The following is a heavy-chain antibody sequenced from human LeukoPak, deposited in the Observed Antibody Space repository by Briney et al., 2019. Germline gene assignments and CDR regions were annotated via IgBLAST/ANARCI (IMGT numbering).Heavy chain of an antibody. Sequence: SETLSLTCTVSGGSISSYYWSWIRQPPGKGLEWIGYIYTSGSTNYNPSLKSRVTISVDTSKNQFSLKLSSVTAADTAVYYCVRLGYDFWSGYGLSYYYYYMDVWGKGTTVTVSS. CDR3: VRLGYDFWSGYGLSYYYYYMDV. CDR2: IYTSGST. V-gene: IGHV4-4*09. D-gene: IGHD3-3*01. CDR1: GGSISSYY. J-gene: IGHJ6*03.